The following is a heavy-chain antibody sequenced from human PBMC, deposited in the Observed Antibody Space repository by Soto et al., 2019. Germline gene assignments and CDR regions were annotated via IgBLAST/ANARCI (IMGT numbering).Heavy chain of an antibody. J-gene: IGHJ3*01. CDR3: ARSPYDDGLDV. Sequence: SETLSLTCAVYGGSFSGYYWTWIRQPPGTGLEWIGYIYHSGRTYYNPSLKSRVTMSVDTSKNQFSLKLSSVTAVDTAVYYCARSPYDDGLDVWGRGTMVTVSS. CDR2: IYHSGRT. V-gene: IGHV4-34*01. D-gene: IGHD3-22*01. CDR1: GGSFSGYY.